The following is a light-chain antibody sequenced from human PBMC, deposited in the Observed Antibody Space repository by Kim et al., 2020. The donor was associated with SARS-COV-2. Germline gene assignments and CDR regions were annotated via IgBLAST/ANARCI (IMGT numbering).Light chain of an antibody. J-gene: IGLJ1*01. Sequence: RVTISCTGSRSNIGAGYDVHWYQQLPGAAPKLLIYGNNNRPSGVPDRLSASKSGTSASLAITGLQAEDEADYYCQSYDSSLSAYVFGTGTKVTVL. CDR1: RSNIGAGYD. CDR3: QSYDSSLSAYV. V-gene: IGLV1-40*01. CDR2: GNN.